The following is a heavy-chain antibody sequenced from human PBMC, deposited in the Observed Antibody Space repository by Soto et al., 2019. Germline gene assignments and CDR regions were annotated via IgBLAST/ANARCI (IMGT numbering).Heavy chain of an antibody. CDR2: IIPILGIA. CDR3: ATFPPVVMYS. CDR1: GDTFSSYT. D-gene: IGHD3-16*01. J-gene: IGHJ4*02. Sequence: QVQLVQSGAEVKKPGPSVKVSCKASGDTFSSYTISWVRQAPGQGLEWMERIIPILGIANYAQKFPSRVTIPAEKSTSTDYIELRSMRSEDTAVYYCATFPPVVMYSWGQGTLVTVSS. V-gene: IGHV1-69*02.